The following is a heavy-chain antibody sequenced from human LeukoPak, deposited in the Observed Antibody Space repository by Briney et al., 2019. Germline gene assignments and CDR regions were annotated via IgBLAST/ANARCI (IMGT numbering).Heavy chain of an antibody. CDR3: AKDYGGYLFDY. V-gene: IGHV3-23*01. J-gene: IGHJ4*02. Sequence: PGGSLRLSCAASGFTFSSYAMSWVRQAPGKGLEWVSAITDSGIGTHYADSVMGRFTISRDNSKNTLCLQMNSLRAEDTAVYYCAKDYGGYLFDYWGQGTLVTVSS. D-gene: IGHD4-23*01. CDR1: GFTFSSYA. CDR2: ITDSGIGT.